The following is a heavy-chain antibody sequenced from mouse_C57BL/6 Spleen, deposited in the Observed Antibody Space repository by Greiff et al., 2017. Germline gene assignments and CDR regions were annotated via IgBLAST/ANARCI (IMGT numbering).Heavy chain of an antibody. Sequence: VQLQQSGPGLVKPSQSLSLTCSVTGYSITSGYYWNWIRQFPGNKLEWMGYISYDGSNNYNPSLKNRISITRDTSKNQFFLKLNSVTTEDTATYYCASGNYWYFDGWGTGTTVTVSS. CDR1: GYSITSGYY. D-gene: IGHD2-1*01. J-gene: IGHJ1*03. CDR2: ISYDGSN. V-gene: IGHV3-6*01. CDR3: ASGNYWYFDG.